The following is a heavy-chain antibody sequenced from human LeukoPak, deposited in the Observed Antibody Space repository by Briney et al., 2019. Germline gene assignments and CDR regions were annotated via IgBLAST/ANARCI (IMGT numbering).Heavy chain of an antibody. CDR3: AKDGKKYGSTWDFDY. J-gene: IGHJ4*02. CDR1: GFTFRSYT. Sequence: PGGSLRLSCAASGFTFRSYTLIWVRQAPGKGLEWVSGISGSGGSTYYADSVKGRFTISRDNSKNTLYVQVSVLKAEDTAVYYCAKDGKKYGSTWDFDYWGQGTLVTVSS. D-gene: IGHD6-13*01. V-gene: IGHV3-23*01. CDR2: ISGSGGST.